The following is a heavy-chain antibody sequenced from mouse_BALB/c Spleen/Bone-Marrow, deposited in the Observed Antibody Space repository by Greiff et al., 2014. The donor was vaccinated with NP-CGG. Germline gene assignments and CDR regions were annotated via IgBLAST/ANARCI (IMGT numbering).Heavy chain of an antibody. CDR3: ARRDYGIRENYYAMDY. D-gene: IGHD1-2*01. V-gene: IGHV1-87*01. J-gene: IGHJ4*01. CDR1: GYTFTSYW. CDR2: IYPGDGDT. Sequence: VQLQQSGAELARPGASVKLSCKASGYTFTSYWTQWVKQRPGQGLEWIGAIYPGDGDTRYTQKFKGKATLTADKSSSTAYMQLSSLASEDYAVYYCARRDYGIRENYYAMDYWGQGTSVTVSS.